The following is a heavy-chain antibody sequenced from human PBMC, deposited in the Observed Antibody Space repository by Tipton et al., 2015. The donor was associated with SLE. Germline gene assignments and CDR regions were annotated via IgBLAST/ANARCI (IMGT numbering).Heavy chain of an antibody. J-gene: IGHJ4*02. CDR1: GGSFSGYY. Sequence: TLSLTCAVYGGSFSGYYWSWIRQPPGKGLEWIGEINHSGSTNYNPSLKSRVTISVDTSKNQFSLKLSSVTAADTAVYYCARDYSYYDSSGPGEFDYWGQGTLVTVSS. CDR2: INHSGST. D-gene: IGHD3-22*01. CDR3: ARDYSYYDSSGPGEFDY. V-gene: IGHV4-34*01.